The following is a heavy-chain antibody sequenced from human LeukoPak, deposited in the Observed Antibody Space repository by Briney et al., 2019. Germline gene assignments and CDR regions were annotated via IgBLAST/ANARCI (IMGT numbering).Heavy chain of an antibody. CDR2: INHSGST. D-gene: IGHD6-13*01. Sequence: PSETLSLTCAVYGGSFSGYYWSWIRQPPGKGLEWIGEINHSGSTNHNPSLKSRVTISVDTSKNQFSLKLSSVTAADTAVYYCARGSSWYGLDYWGQGTLVTVSS. V-gene: IGHV4-34*01. J-gene: IGHJ4*02. CDR3: ARGSSWYGLDY. CDR1: GGSFSGYY.